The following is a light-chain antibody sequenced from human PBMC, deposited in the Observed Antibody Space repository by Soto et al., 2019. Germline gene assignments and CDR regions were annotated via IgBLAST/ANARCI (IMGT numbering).Light chain of an antibody. Sequence: DIVMTQSPDSLAVSLGERATINCKSSPSVLYSSNNKNYLAWYQQKPGQPPKLLIYWASTRESGVPDRFSGSGSGTDFPLTSSSLQAEDVAVYYCQQYESLRAFGQGTKVEIK. J-gene: IGKJ1*01. CDR3: QQYESLRA. V-gene: IGKV4-1*01. CDR1: PSVLYSSNNKNY. CDR2: WAS.